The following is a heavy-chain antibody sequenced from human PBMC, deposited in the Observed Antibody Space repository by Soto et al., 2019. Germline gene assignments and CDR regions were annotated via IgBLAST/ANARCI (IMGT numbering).Heavy chain of an antibody. CDR2: IWYDGSNK. CDR3: ARGTPYGSGRPYAFDI. D-gene: IGHD3-10*01. J-gene: IGHJ3*02. V-gene: IGHV3-33*01. Sequence: QVQLVESGGGVVQPERSLRLSCAASIFTFRTYGMHWVRQTPGKGLEWVAVIWYDGSNKDYADSVKGRFTIFRDNSKNTLYLQMNSLRAEDTAVYYCARGTPYGSGRPYAFDIWGQGTMVTVSS. CDR1: IFTFRTYG.